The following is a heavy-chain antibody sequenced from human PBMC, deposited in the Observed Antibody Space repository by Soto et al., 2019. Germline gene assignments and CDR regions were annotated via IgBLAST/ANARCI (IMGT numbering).Heavy chain of an antibody. V-gene: IGHV3-30-3*01. J-gene: IGHJ4*02. Sequence: LRLSCAASGFTFSSYAMHWVRQAPGKGLEWVAVISYDGSNKYYADSVKGRFTISRDNSKNTLYLQMNSLRAEDTAVYYCARDPLYYYDSPGYWGQGTLVTVSS. CDR1: GFTFSSYA. CDR2: ISYDGSNK. D-gene: IGHD3-22*01. CDR3: ARDPLYYYDSPGY.